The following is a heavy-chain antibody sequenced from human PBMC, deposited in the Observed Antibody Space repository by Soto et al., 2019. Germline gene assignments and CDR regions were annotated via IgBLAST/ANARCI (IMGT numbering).Heavy chain of an antibody. D-gene: IGHD6-13*01. Sequence: QVQLVESGGGVVQPGRSLRLSCAASGFTFNSYGMHWVRQTPAKGLEWVAFISYDGSHKYYADSVKGRLTISRDNSKNTLYLQMNSLRAEDTAVYYCAKDWEIAGYGITWKSAIDYWGQGTLVTVSS. CDR3: AKDWEIAGYGITWKSAIDY. CDR1: GFTFNSYG. J-gene: IGHJ4*02. CDR2: ISYDGSHK. V-gene: IGHV3-30*18.